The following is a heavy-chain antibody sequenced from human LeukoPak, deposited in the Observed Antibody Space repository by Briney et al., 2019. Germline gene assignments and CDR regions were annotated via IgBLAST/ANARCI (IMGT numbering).Heavy chain of an antibody. CDR1: GFTFNSYW. CDR2: IKQDGSEK. CDR3: ASDNWYAFWSAPTWAY. Sequence: GGCLRLSCAASGFTFNSYWMSWVRQAPGKGLEWVANIKQDGSEKYYVDSVKGRFTISRDNAKNSLFLQMNSLRAEDTAVYYCASDNWYAFWSAPTWAYWGQGTLVTVSS. J-gene: IGHJ4*02. D-gene: IGHD3-3*01. V-gene: IGHV3-7*01.